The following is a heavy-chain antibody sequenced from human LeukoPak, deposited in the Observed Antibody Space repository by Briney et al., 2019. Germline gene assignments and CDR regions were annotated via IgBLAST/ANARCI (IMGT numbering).Heavy chain of an antibody. Sequence: ASVKVSCKASGYTFSNYGISWVRQAPGLGLEWMGWTSYSGNTNYAQKFQDRVTMTTDTSTTTAYMELRGLESDDTAVYYCARHSGSGWQALGYWGQGTLVTVSS. CDR2: TSYSGNT. V-gene: IGHV1-18*04. D-gene: IGHD6-19*01. J-gene: IGHJ4*02. CDR1: GYTFSNYG. CDR3: ARHSGSGWQALGY.